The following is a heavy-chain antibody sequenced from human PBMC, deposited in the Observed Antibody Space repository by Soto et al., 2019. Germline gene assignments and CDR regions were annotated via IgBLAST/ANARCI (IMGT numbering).Heavy chain of an antibody. D-gene: IGHD3-22*01. CDR1: GGTFSSYA. CDR3: ATSPPNYYDSSGYQYYFDY. V-gene: IGHV1-69*13. J-gene: IGHJ4*02. Sequence: ASVKVSCKASGGTFSSYAISWVRQAPGQGLEWMGGIIPIFGTANYAQKFQGRVTITADESTSTAYMELSSLRSEDTAVYYCATSPPNYYDSSGYQYYFDYWGQGTLVTVSS. CDR2: IIPIFGTA.